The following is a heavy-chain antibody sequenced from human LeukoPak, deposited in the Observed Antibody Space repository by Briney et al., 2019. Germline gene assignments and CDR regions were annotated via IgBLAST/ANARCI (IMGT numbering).Heavy chain of an antibody. D-gene: IGHD6-13*01. Sequence: SQTLSLTCAISGDSVSSNSAAWNWIRQSPSRGLEWLGRTYYRSKWYNDYAVSVKSRITINPDTSKNQFSLQLNSVTPEDTAVYYCASSSSWYGYYYYYMDVWGKGTTVTISS. V-gene: IGHV6-1*01. J-gene: IGHJ6*03. CDR3: ASSSSWYGYYYYYMDV. CDR1: GDSVSSNSAA. CDR2: TYYRSKWYN.